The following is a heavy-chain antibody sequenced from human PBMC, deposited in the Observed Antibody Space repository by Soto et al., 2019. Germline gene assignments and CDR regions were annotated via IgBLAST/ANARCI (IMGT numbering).Heavy chain of an antibody. CDR3: AREHYDFWSGYFATIDY. CDR2: VHWILST. CDR1: GGSISSYY. J-gene: IGHJ4*02. D-gene: IGHD3-3*01. V-gene: IGHV4-59*12. Sequence: SETLSLTCTVSGGSISSYYCGWIRQPPLKGLELVGYVHWILSTKYGPSLKSRVTMSSDTSNEQVSLKLSAVAAANRAVYYWAREHYDFWSGYFATIDYWGQGTLVTVST.